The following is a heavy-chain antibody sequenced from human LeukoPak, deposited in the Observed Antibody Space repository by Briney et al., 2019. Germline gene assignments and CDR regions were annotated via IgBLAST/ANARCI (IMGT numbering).Heavy chain of an antibody. CDR3: ARGGVGYCSGGSCYNRFDP. Sequence: SETPSLTCAVYGGSFSGYYWSWIRQPPGKGLEWIGEIDHSGSTNYNPSLKSRVTISVDTSKNQFSLKLSSVTAADTAVYYCARGGVGYCSGGSCYNRFDPWGQGTLVTVSS. D-gene: IGHD2-15*01. CDR2: IDHSGST. CDR1: GGSFSGYY. V-gene: IGHV4-34*01. J-gene: IGHJ5*02.